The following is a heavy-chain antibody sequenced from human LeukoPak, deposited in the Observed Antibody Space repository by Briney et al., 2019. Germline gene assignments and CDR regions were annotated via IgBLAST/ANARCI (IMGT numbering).Heavy chain of an antibody. J-gene: IGHJ6*03. CDR1: GFTFSRHG. Sequence: SGGSLRLSCAASGFTFSRHGMHWVRQAPGKGLEWVAFIRYDGSDKYYADSVKGRFTISRDNSKNTLSLQMNSLRAEDTAVYYCAKGSFYCTSNTYPQYYYYMDVWGKGTTVTVSS. CDR3: AKGSFYCTSNTYPQYYYYMDV. D-gene: IGHD2-2*01. CDR2: IRYDGSDK. V-gene: IGHV3-30*02.